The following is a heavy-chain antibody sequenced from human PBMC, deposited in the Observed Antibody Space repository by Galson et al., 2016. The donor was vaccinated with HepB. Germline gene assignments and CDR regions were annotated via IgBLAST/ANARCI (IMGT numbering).Heavy chain of an antibody. CDR1: DFTFNSFA. CDR3: ARSHDYSDSGAHEYYMDV. CDR2: ISYDGNNK. D-gene: IGHD4-11*01. J-gene: IGHJ6*03. Sequence: SLRLSCAASDFTFNSFAMHWVRQAPGKGLEWVAIISYDGNNKYYADSVKGRFTISRDNPNSTAYLLMNSLRAEDTAVYFCARSHDYSDSGAHEYYMDVWGKGTTVTVSS. V-gene: IGHV3-30-3*01.